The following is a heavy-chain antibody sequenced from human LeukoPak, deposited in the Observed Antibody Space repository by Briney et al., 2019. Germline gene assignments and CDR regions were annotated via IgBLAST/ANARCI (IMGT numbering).Heavy chain of an antibody. D-gene: IGHD6-13*01. J-gene: IGHJ4*02. V-gene: IGHV3-30*04. Sequence: GGSLRLSCAASGFIFSSYAMHWVRRAPGKGLEWVALISYDGSNKYYADSVKGRFTISRDNSKNTLYLQMNSLRAEDTAVYYCAKIIAAANRPTFDYWGQGTLVTVSS. CDR1: GFIFSSYA. CDR2: ISYDGSNK. CDR3: AKIIAAANRPTFDY.